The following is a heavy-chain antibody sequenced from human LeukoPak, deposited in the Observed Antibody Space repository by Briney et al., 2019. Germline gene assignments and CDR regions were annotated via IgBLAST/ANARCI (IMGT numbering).Heavy chain of an antibody. Sequence: SVKLSCTASGGTFSSYAISWVRQAPGHGLGWMGRISHILGIANNAQKFQGRVTITADKSTSTAYMELSSLRSEDTAVYYCARGVGATGYFDYWGQGTLVTVSS. CDR2: ISHILGIA. J-gene: IGHJ4*02. V-gene: IGHV1-69*04. CDR3: ARGVGATGYFDY. CDR1: GGTFSSYA. D-gene: IGHD1-26*01.